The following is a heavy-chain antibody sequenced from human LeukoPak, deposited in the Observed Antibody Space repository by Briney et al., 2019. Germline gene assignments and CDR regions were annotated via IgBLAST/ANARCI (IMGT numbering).Heavy chain of an antibody. Sequence: ESMKISCKAAGYSFTSYCISWVRQMPGKGLEWMGIIWPLDAEVRYSPSFQGHVAMSVDKSSTAAYLQWNRLKASDTAVYYCARHGKYSSGSHYFDDWGQGILVSVSS. CDR2: IWPLDAEV. V-gene: IGHV5-51*01. J-gene: IGHJ4*02. D-gene: IGHD3-22*01. CDR1: GYSFTSYC. CDR3: ARHGKYSSGSHYFDD.